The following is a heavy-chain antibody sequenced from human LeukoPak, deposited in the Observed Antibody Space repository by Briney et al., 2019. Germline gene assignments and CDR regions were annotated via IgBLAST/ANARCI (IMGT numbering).Heavy chain of an antibody. V-gene: IGHV4-4*09. Sequence: PSETLPLTCTVSGGSISSYYWSWIRQPPGKGLEWIGYIYTSGSTNYNPSLKSRVTISVDTSKNQFSLKLSSVTVADTAVYYCARTYGDGDYFDYWGQGTLVTVSS. D-gene: IGHD4-17*01. CDR1: GGSISSYY. J-gene: IGHJ4*02. CDR2: IYTSGST. CDR3: ARTYGDGDYFDY.